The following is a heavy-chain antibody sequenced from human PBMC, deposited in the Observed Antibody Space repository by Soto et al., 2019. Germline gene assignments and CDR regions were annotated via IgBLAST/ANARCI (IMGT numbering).Heavy chain of an antibody. CDR2: IHSSGST. Sequence: PSETLSLTCTVSDGSISSYYWNWIRHPPGKGLEWIGYIHSSGSTNYNPTLKSRVTISVDTSKNQFSLKLSSVTAADTAVYYCARGLTSGYGWRFGYWGQGTLVTVSS. CDR1: DGSISSYY. V-gene: IGHV4-59*01. CDR3: ARGLTSGYGWRFGY. J-gene: IGHJ4*02. D-gene: IGHD5-12*01.